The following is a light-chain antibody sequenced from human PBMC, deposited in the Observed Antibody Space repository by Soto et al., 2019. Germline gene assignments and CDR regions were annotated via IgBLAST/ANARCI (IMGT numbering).Light chain of an antibody. CDR2: STF. V-gene: IGKV3-20*01. CDR1: QSDSSRF. J-gene: IGKJ1*01. Sequence: EIVLTQSPGTLSLSPGERATLSCRASQSDSSRFLAWYQQKPGQAPRLLIHSTFRRDTGIPDRFSGSGSGTDFTLTISRLEPEDYAVYYGQLYGSSWTFGQGTKVEIK. CDR3: QLYGSSWT.